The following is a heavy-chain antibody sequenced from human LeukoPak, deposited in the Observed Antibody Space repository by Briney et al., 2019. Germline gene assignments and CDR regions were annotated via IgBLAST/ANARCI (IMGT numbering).Heavy chain of an antibody. D-gene: IGHD3-22*01. J-gene: IGHJ4*02. CDR1: GGSIGSYY. CDR2: IYYSGST. Sequence: SETLSLTCTISGGSIGSYYWTWIRQPPGKGLEWIGYIYYSGSTNYNPSLKTRVTISVDTSKKSFSLRLSSVTAADTAVYYCAVRPYYDSSGDFRYWGQGTLVTVSS. V-gene: IGHV4-59*08. CDR3: AVRPYYDSSGDFRY.